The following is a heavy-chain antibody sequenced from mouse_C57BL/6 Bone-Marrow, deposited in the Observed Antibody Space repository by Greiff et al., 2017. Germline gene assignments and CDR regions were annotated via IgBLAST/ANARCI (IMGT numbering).Heavy chain of an antibody. Sequence: EVQGVESGGGLVKPGGSLKLSCAASGFTFSSYTMSWVRQTPEKRLQWVAAISGGGGNTYYPDSVKGRFTISRDNDKNILYLQMSSLRSDDTALYNCSRQVTTVLATKYFDVWGTGTTVTVSS. CDR3: SRQVTTVLATKYFDV. D-gene: IGHD1-1*01. J-gene: IGHJ1*03. CDR1: GFTFSSYT. CDR2: ISGGGGNT. V-gene: IGHV5-9*01.